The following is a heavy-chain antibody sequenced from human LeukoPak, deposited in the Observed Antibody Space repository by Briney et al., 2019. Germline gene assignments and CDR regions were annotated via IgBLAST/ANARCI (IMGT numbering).Heavy chain of an antibody. D-gene: IGHD3-22*01. CDR1: GFTFSDYY. V-gene: IGHV3-23*01. Sequence: GGSLRLSCAASGFTFSDYYMSWVRQAPGKGLEWVSAISGSGGSTYYADSVKGRFTISRDNSKNTLYLQMNSLRAEDTAVYYCAPSSRYYDSSGYIYWGQGTLVTVSS. CDR3: APSSRYYDSSGYIY. J-gene: IGHJ4*02. CDR2: ISGSGGST.